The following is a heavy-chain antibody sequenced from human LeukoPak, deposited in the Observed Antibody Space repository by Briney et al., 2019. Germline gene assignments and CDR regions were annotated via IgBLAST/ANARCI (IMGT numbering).Heavy chain of an antibody. CDR1: GFTFSSYA. Sequence: GSLRLSCAASGFTFSSYAMSWVRQAPGKGLEWVSAISGSGGSTYYADSVKGRFTISRDNSKNTLYPQMNSLRAEDTAVYYCAKDLWFGDAAFDIWGQGTMVTVSS. CDR2: ISGSGGST. CDR3: AKDLWFGDAAFDI. V-gene: IGHV3-23*01. J-gene: IGHJ3*02. D-gene: IGHD3-10*01.